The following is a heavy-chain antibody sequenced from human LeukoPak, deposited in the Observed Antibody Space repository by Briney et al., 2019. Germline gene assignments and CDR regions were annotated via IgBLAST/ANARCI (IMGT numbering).Heavy chain of an antibody. CDR3: ARVPPWYYGMDV. V-gene: IGHV1-2*02. Sequence: EASVKVSCKASGYTFTGYYMHWVRQAPGQGLEWMGWIDPNSGGINYAQKFRGRVTMTRDTSISTAYMELSRLRSDDTAVYYCARVPPWYYGMDVWGQGTTVTVSS. CDR1: GYTFTGYY. J-gene: IGHJ6*02. CDR2: IDPNSGGI.